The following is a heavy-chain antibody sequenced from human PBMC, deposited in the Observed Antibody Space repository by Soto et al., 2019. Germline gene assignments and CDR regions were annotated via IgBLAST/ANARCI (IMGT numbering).Heavy chain of an antibody. CDR3: VSSGNFPYYYYLDV. V-gene: IGHV3-7*01. Sequence: GGSLRLSCAASGFIFSNYWMSWVRQAPGKGLEWVANIKQDGSEKYYVDSVKGRFTISRDNAKNSLFLQMNSLRAEDTAVYYCVSSGNFPYYYYLDVWGKGTTVTVSS. CDR2: IKQDGSEK. J-gene: IGHJ6*03. CDR1: GFIFSNYW. D-gene: IGHD3-10*01.